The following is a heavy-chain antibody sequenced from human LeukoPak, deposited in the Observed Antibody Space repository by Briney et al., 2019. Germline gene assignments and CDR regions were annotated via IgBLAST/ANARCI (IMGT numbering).Heavy chain of an antibody. D-gene: IGHD3-16*01. Sequence: GGSLRLSCTFSGLSFSDSAVTWVRQAPGKGLEWIGCTRSKVYSGTTEYAASVKGRVTISRDESKSIAYLQMDSLTTEDTAVYFCARGERDFDYWGQGTLVTVSS. CDR3: ARGERDFDY. CDR2: TRSKVYSGTT. CDR1: GLSFSDSA. V-gene: IGHV3-49*04. J-gene: IGHJ4*02.